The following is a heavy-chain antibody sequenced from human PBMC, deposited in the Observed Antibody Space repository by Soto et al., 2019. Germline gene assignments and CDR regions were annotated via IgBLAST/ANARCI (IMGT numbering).Heavy chain of an antibody. D-gene: IGHD3-22*01. V-gene: IGHV3-30-3*01. CDR1: GFTFSSYA. Sequence: GGSLRLSCAASGFTFSSYAMHWVRQAPGKGLEWVAVISYDGSNKYYADSVKGRFTISRDNSKNTLYLQMNSLRAEDTAVYYCASIYDSSGYYYGNNWFDPWGQGTLVTVSS. J-gene: IGHJ5*02. CDR3: ASIYDSSGYYYGNNWFDP. CDR2: ISYDGSNK.